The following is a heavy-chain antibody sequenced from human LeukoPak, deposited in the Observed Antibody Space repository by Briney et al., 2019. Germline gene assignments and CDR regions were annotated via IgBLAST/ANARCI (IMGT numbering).Heavy chain of an antibody. V-gene: IGHV3-23*01. Sequence: GALRLFCSTSGFNLYSQGQRRVPQAPGKGLEWVSAISGSGGSTYYADSVKGRFTISRDNSKNTLYLQMNSLRAEDTAVYYCAKQTLWGRGTLVTVSS. CDR3: AKQTL. CDR2: ISGSGGST. CDR1: GFNLYSQG. J-gene: IGHJ2*01.